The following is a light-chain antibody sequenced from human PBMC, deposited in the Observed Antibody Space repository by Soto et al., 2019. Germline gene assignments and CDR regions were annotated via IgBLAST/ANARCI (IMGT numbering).Light chain of an antibody. Sequence: QSVLTQPPSVTGAPGQRVTISCTGSHSDIGANYHVHWYQQLPGTAPKLLIYGNSNRPSGVPDRFSGSKSGTSASLAITGLQAEDEADYYCQSYDSSLSGSVFGGGTKVTVL. CDR1: HSDIGANYH. J-gene: IGLJ2*01. CDR3: QSYDSSLSGSV. V-gene: IGLV1-40*01. CDR2: GNS.